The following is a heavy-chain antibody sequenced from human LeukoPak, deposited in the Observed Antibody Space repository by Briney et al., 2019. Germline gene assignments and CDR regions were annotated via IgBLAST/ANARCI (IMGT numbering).Heavy chain of an antibody. CDR1: GGSISSSSYY. J-gene: IGHJ3*02. Sequence: SETLSLTCTVSGGSISSSSYYWGWIRQPPGKGLEWIGSIYYSGSTYYNPSLKSRVTISVDTSKNQFSLKLSSVTAADTAVYYCARSRSSSSRGAFDIWGQGTMVTISS. CDR3: ARSRSSSSRGAFDI. CDR2: IYYSGST. D-gene: IGHD6-19*01. V-gene: IGHV4-39*01.